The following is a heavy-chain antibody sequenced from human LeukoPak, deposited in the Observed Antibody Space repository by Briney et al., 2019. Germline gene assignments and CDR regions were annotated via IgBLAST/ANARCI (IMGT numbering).Heavy chain of an antibody. J-gene: IGHJ3*02. Sequence: SETLSLTCTVSGGFIRSGGYYWNWIRQFPGKGLQWIGYIYYGGTTYYNPSLKSRVTISVDRSKNQFSLKLSSVTAADTAVYYCVRTSIAARRANAFDIWGQGTMVTVSS. V-gene: IGHV4-31*09. CDR2: IYYGGTT. CDR3: VRTSIAARRANAFDI. CDR1: GGFIRSGGYY. D-gene: IGHD6-6*01.